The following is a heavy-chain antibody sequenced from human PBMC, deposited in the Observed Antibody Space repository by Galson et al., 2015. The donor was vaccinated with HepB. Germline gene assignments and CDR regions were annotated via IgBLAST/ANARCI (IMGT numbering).Heavy chain of an antibody. Sequence: SVKVSCKASGFTFGGSIVQWVRQARGQRLEWIGWIVVGSGNTNYAHQLHDRVTITRDMSTNTSYMELTSLRSEDTAVYYCAAASGYSTNWFDYFFDYWGQGTLVTVSS. CDR1: GFTFGGSI. J-gene: IGHJ4*02. CDR3: AAASGYSTNWFDYFFDY. V-gene: IGHV1-58*01. CDR2: IVVGSGNT. D-gene: IGHD6-13*01.